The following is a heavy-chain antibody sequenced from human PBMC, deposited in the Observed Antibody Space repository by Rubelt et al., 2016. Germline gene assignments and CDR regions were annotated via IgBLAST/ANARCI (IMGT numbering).Heavy chain of an antibody. CDR3: ACFAGAHLWSNY. Sequence: QVQLQQWGAGLLKPSETLSLTCAVYGGSFSGYYWRWIRQPPGKGLEWIGEINHSGSTNYNPSLKSRVTISVDTAKHQFSLRLISVTAADTVVYYWACFAGAHLWSNYWGQGTLVTVSS. CDR2: INHSGST. J-gene: IGHJ4*02. D-gene: IGHD5-18*01. CDR1: GGSFSGYY. V-gene: IGHV4-34*01.